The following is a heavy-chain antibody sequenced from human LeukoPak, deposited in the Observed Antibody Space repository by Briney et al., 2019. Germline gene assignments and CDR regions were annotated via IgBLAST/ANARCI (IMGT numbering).Heavy chain of an antibody. CDR1: GFTFSSYG. D-gene: IGHD3-16*01. J-gene: IGHJ6*02. CDR3: ARGGGLDV. Sequence: GRSLRLSCAASGFTFSSYGMHWVRQAPGRGLEWVAVISYDGSNKYYADSVKGRFTISRDNSKNTLYLQMNSLRAEDTAVYFCARGGGLDVWGQGATVTVSS. V-gene: IGHV3-30*03. CDR2: ISYDGSNK.